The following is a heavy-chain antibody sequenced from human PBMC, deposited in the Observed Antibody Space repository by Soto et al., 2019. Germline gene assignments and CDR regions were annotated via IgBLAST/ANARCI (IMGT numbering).Heavy chain of an antibody. CDR2: ISSSSSYI. CDR3: ARDGVYSNDAFDI. D-gene: IGHD4-4*01. V-gene: IGHV3-21*01. CDR1: GFTFSSYS. Sequence: GGSLRLSCAASGFTFSSYSMNWVRQAPGKGLEWVSSISSSSSYIYYADSVKGRFTISRDNAKNSLYLQMNSLRAEDTAVYYCARDGVYSNDAFDIWGQGTMVTVS. J-gene: IGHJ3*02.